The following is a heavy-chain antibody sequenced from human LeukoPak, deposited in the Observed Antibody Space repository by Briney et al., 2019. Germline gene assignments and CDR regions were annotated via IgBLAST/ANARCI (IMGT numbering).Heavy chain of an antibody. J-gene: IGHJ3*02. V-gene: IGHV3-23*01. CDR3: ARGGSYLSAFDI. CDR1: GFSFSSYG. Sequence: GGSLRLSCAASGFSFSSYGMSWVRQAPGKGLEWVSAFSGSGTSTYYADSVKGRFTISRDNSKNTLYLQMNSLRAEDTAVYYCARGGSYLSAFDIWGQGTMVTVSS. D-gene: IGHD1-26*01. CDR2: FSGSGTST.